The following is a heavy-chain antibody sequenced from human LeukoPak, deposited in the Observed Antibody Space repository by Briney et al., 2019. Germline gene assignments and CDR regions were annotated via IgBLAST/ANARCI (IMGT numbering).Heavy chain of an antibody. J-gene: IGHJ4*02. Sequence: ASVKVSCKASGYTFTIYGISWVRQAPGQGLEWMGWISAYNGNTNYAQKLQGRVTMTTDTSTSTAYMELRSLRSDDTAVYYCARDRLVRRYYGSGSSLDYWGQGTLVTVSS. D-gene: IGHD3-10*01. CDR1: GYTFTIYG. V-gene: IGHV1-18*01. CDR3: ARDRLVRRYYGSGSSLDY. CDR2: ISAYNGNT.